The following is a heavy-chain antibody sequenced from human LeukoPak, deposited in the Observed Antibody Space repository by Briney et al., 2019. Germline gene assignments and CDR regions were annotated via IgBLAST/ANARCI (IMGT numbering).Heavy chain of an antibody. Sequence: GASVKVSCKASGGTFSSYAISWVRQAPGQGLEWMGRIIPILGIANYAQKFQGRVTITADKSTSTAYMELSSLRSEDTAVYYCARDYYGSGSYYIGWFDLWGQGTLVTVSS. CDR2: IIPILGIA. J-gene: IGHJ5*02. V-gene: IGHV1-69*04. CDR1: GGTFSSYA. D-gene: IGHD3-10*01. CDR3: ARDYYGSGSYYIGWFDL.